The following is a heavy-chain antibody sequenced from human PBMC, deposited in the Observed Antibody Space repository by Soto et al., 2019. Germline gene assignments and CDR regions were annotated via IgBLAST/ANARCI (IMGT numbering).Heavy chain of an antibody. CDR2: IYSGGTT. J-gene: IGHJ4*02. CDR3: ARGGYSYGYDY. V-gene: IGHV3-53*01. D-gene: IGHD5-18*01. CDR1: GFTVSSNY. Sequence: GGSLRLSCAASGFTVSSNYMSWVRQAPGKGLEWVSGIYSGGTTYYADSVKGRFTISRDNSKNTLYLQMNSLRAEDTAVYYCARGGYSYGYDYWGQGTLVTVSS.